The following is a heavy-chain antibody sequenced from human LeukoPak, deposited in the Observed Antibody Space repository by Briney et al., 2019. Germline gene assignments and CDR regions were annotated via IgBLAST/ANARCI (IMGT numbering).Heavy chain of an antibody. D-gene: IGHD2-2*01. CDR3: ARDQGDIVVVPDAFDI. CDR1: GYTFTSYG. Sequence: ASVKVPCNASGYTFTSYGISWVRQAPGQGLEWMGWISAYNGNTNYAQKLQGRVTMTTDTSTSTAYMELRSLRSDDTAVYYCARDQGDIVVVPDAFDIWGQGTMVTVSS. J-gene: IGHJ3*02. CDR2: ISAYNGNT. V-gene: IGHV1-18*04.